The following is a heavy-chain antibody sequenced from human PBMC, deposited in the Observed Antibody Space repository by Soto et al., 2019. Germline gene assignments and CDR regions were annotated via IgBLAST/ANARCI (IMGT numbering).Heavy chain of an antibody. D-gene: IGHD2-15*01. V-gene: IGHV3-48*02. CDR2: ISSSSATI. CDR3: AREAPAAGRFDY. J-gene: IGHJ4*02. CDR1: GFTFSNYW. Sequence: PGGSLRLSCAASGFTFSNYWMHWVRQAPGKGPEWLSYISSSSATIYYADSVKGRFTVSRDNAKNSLYLQMNSLGDEDTALYYCAREAPAAGRFDYWGQGTLVTVSS.